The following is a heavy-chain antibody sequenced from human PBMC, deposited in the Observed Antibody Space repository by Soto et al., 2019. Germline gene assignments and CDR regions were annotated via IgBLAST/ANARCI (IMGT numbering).Heavy chain of an antibody. V-gene: IGHV3-23*01. CDR1: GFRFSSYG. D-gene: IGHD3-10*01. CDR3: ARCLGLGELNPFDK. Sequence: GSLRLSCAASGFRFSSYGMSWVRQAPGKGLEWVSGISGSGGSTYYADSVKGRFTISRDNSKNTLYLQMNSLRAEDTAVYYCARCLGLGELNPFDKWGQGTLVTVSS. J-gene: IGHJ4*02. CDR2: ISGSGGST.